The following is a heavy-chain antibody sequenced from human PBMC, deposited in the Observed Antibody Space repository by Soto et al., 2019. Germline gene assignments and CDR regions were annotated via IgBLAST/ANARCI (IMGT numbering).Heavy chain of an antibody. Sequence: SETLSLTCAVYGGSFSGYYWSWIRQPPGKGLEWIGEINHSGSTNYNPSLKSRVTISVDTSQNQFSMKLSSVTAADTAVYYCARKGAVVVAATNSSPGPPRYYFDCWAQGSLVTVSS. CDR3: ARKGAVVVAATNSSPGPPRYYFDC. V-gene: IGHV4-34*01. CDR2: INHSGST. CDR1: GGSFSGYY. J-gene: IGHJ4*02. D-gene: IGHD2-15*01.